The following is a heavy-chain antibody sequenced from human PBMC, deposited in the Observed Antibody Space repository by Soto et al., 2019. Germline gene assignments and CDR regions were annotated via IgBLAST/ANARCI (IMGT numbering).Heavy chain of an antibody. D-gene: IGHD6-13*01. CDR1: GFTFDDYT. V-gene: IGHV3-43*01. Sequence: QLGGSLRLSCAASGFTFDDYTMHWVRQAPGKGLEWVSLISWDGGSTYYADSVKGRFTISRDNSKNSLYLQMNSLRTEDTALYYCAKGRGVAAAGTHEYFQHWGQGTLVTVSS. CDR2: ISWDGGST. CDR3: AKGRGVAAAGTHEYFQH. J-gene: IGHJ1*01.